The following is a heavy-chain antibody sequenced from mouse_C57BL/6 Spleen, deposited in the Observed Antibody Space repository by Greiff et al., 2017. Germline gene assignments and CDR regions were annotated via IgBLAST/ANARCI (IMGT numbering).Heavy chain of an antibody. Sequence: EVMLVESEGGLVQPGSSMKLSCTASGFTFSDYYMAWVRQVPEKGLEWVANINYDGSSTYYLDSLKSRFIISRDNAKNILYLQMSSLKSEDTDTYYCARDRPENYFDYWGQGTTLTVSS. CDR1: GFTFSDYY. J-gene: IGHJ2*01. CDR2: INYDGSST. V-gene: IGHV5-16*01. CDR3: ARDRPENYFDY.